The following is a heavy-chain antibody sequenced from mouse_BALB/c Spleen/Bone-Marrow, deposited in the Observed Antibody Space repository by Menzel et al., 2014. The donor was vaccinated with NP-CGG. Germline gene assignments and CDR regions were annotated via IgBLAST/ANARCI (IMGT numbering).Heavy chain of an antibody. J-gene: IGHJ3*01. D-gene: IGHD3-2*01. CDR1: GFTFSDYY. V-gene: IGHV5-4*02. CDR2: ISDGGSYT. Sequence: EVQLQQSGGGLVKPGGSLKLSCAASGFTFSDYYMYWVRQTPEKRLEWVATISDGGSYTYYPDSVKGRFTISRDNAKNNLYLQMSSLKAEDTAMYYCGSHLDSLGPYWGQGTLVTVSA. CDR3: GSHLDSLGPY.